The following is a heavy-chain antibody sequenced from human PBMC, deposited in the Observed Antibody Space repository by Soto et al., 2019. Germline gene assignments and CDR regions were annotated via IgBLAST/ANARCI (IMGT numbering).Heavy chain of an antibody. CDR3: ATALVFFGDGESHAFDI. J-gene: IGHJ3*02. CDR1: GYTLTELS. Sequence: GASVKVSCKVSGYTLTELSMHWVRQAPGKGLEWMGGFDPEDGETIYARKFQGRVTMTEDTSTDTAYMELSSLRSEDTAVYYCATALVFFGDGESHAFDIWGQGTMVTVSS. V-gene: IGHV1-24*01. CDR2: FDPEDGET. D-gene: IGHD3-10*01.